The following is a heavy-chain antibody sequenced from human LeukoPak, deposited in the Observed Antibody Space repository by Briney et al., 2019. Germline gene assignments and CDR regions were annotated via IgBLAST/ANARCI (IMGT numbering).Heavy chain of an antibody. V-gene: IGHV4-34*01. CDR3: ARGTAAAVPDAFDI. Sequence: PSETLSLTCAVYGGSFSGYYWSWIRQPPGKGLEWIGEINHSGSTNYNPSLKSRVTISVDTSKNQFSLKLSSVTAADTAVYYCARGTAAAVPDAFDIWGQGTMVTVSS. J-gene: IGHJ3*02. CDR1: GGSFSGYY. CDR2: INHSGST. D-gene: IGHD6-13*01.